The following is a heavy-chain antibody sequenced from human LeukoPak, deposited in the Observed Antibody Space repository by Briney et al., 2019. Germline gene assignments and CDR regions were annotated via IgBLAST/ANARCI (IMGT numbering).Heavy chain of an antibody. CDR2: ISGSGATT. CDR1: GFSFRDYA. D-gene: IGHD2-15*01. V-gene: IGHV3-23*01. Sequence: GGSLRLSCEASGFSFRDYAMTWVRQVPGKGLEWVSVISGSGATTYYADSVKGRFTISRDNSKNTLYLQMDSLRAEDTAIYYCAREVAALLWGQGTMVTVSS. CDR3: AREVAALL. J-gene: IGHJ3*01.